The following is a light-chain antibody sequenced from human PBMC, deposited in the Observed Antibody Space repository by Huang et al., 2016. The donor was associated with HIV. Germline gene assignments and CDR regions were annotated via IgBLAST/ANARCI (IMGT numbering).Light chain of an antibody. CDR1: QSVSSSY. J-gene: IGKJ2*01. Sequence: EIVLTQSPGTLSLSPGERATLSCRASQSVSSSYLAWYRQRPGQAPRLVIYGTSNRATGIPGRCSGSGSGTDFTLTISRLEPEDFALYYCQQYGSSYTFGQGTKLEIK. CDR2: GTS. CDR3: QQYGSSYT. V-gene: IGKV3-20*01.